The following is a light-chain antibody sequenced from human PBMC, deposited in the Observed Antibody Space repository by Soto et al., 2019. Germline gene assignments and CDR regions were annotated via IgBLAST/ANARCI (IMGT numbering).Light chain of an antibody. V-gene: IGLV1-40*01. CDR2: GNT. Sequence: QSVLTQPPSVSGAPGQRGTSSCTGSSSNIGAGYDVHWYQQLPGTAPKLLIYGNTNRPAGVPDRFSGSKSGTSASLAVTGLQAEDEADYYCQSYDSSLSGSVFGGGTKVTVL. CDR3: QSYDSSLSGSV. J-gene: IGLJ2*01. CDR1: SSNIGAGYD.